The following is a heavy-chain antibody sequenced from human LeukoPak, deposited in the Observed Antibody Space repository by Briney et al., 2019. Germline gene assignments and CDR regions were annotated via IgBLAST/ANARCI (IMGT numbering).Heavy chain of an antibody. CDR3: ARYSGYADY. CDR2: IRQDGGEK. Sequence: PGGSLRLSCTTSGFTFSTSWMSWVRQAPGKGLEWVANIRQDGGEKYYVDSVKGRFTISRDNAKNSLYLQMNSLRVEDTAVYCCARYSGYADYWGQGTLVTVSP. V-gene: IGHV3-7*01. CDR1: GFTFSTSW. D-gene: IGHD5-12*01. J-gene: IGHJ4*02.